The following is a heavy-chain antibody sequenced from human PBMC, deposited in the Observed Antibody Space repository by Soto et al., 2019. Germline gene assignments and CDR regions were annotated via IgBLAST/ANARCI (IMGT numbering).Heavy chain of an antibody. CDR3: TRGGQLFAGNYFDY. CDR1: GYTFTSYG. CDR2: ISNYNGDT. D-gene: IGHD3-10*02. V-gene: IGHV1-18*01. J-gene: IGHJ4*02. Sequence: QVQLVQSGAEVKKPGASVKVACKASGYTFTSYGISWVRQAPGQGLEWMGWISNYNGDTNYAQKLQGRVTMTTDTSTSTAYMELRSLKSDGTAVYYCTRGGQLFAGNYFDYWGQGTLVTASS.